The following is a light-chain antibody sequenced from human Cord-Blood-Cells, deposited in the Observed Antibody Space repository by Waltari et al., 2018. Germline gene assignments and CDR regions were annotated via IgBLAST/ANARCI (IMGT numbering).Light chain of an antibody. V-gene: IGKV1-39*01. CDR2: AAS. Sequence: DIQMTQSPSSLSASVGDRVTITCRASQSISSYLNWYQQKPGKAPNLLIYAASSLQSGVPSRFSRSGSGTDFTLTISSLQPEDFATYYCQQSYSTPYTFGQGTKLEIK. J-gene: IGKJ2*01. CDR1: QSISSY. CDR3: QQSYSTPYT.